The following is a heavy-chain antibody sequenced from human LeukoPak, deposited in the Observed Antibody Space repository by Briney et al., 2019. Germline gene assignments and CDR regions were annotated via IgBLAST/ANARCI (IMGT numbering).Heavy chain of an antibody. CDR1: GFTFSSYG. Sequence: EGSLRLSCAASGFTFSSYGMSWVRQAPGKGLEWVSAISGSGGSTYYADSVKGRFTISRDNSKNTLYLQMNSLRAEDTAVYYCAKGERITMVRGVISTTYFDYWGQGTLVTVSS. V-gene: IGHV3-23*01. J-gene: IGHJ4*02. D-gene: IGHD3-10*01. CDR3: AKGERITMVRGVISTTYFDY. CDR2: ISGSGGST.